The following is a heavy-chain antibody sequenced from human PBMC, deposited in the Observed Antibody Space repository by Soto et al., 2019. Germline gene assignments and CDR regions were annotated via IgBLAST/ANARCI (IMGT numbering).Heavy chain of an antibody. J-gene: IGHJ4*02. Sequence: QVQLVQSGAEVKKPGASVKVSCKASGYTFTSYGISWVRQAPGQGLEWMGWIGAYNGNTNYAQKLQRRVTMTTDTSTSTAYMELGSLRSYDTAVYYCAPYSGDVSSWDRGWSLDYCGQGTLVTVSS. CDR2: IGAYNGNT. CDR1: GYTFTSYG. D-gene: IGHD5-12*01. V-gene: IGHV1-18*01. CDR3: APYSGDVSSWDRGWSLDY.